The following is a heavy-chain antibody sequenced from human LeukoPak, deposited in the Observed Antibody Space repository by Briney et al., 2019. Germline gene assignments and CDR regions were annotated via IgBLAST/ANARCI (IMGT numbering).Heavy chain of an antibody. J-gene: IGHJ4*02. Sequence: SETLSLTCAVYGGSFSGYYWSWIRQPPGKGLEWIGEINHSGSTNYNPSLKSRVTISVDTSKNQFSLKLTSVTAADTAVYYCARGQRGYSGAYYGYWGQGTLVTVSS. V-gene: IGHV4-34*01. CDR2: INHSGST. D-gene: IGHD1-26*01. CDR1: GGSFSGYY. CDR3: ARGQRGYSGAYYGY.